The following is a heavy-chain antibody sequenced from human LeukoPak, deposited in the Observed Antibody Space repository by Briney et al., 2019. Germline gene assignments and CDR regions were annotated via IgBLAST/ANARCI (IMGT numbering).Heavy chain of an antibody. D-gene: IGHD3-22*01. CDR3: TRAPDDSSGYPYYFDY. CDR1: GFTFGDYA. V-gene: IGHV3-49*04. CDR2: IRSKAYGGTT. J-gene: IGHJ4*02. Sequence: GGSLRLSCTGSGFTFGDYAMNWVRQAPGKGLEWVGFIRSKAYGGTTEYAASVKGRFTISRDDSKSIAYLQMNSLKTEDTAVYYCTRAPDDSSGYPYYFDYWGQGTLVTVSS.